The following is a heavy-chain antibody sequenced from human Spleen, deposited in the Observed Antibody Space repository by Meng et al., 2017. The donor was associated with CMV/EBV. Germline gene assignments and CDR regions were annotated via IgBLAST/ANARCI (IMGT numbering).Heavy chain of an antibody. CDR1: GFTFGDYA. Sequence: GESLKISCTASGFTFGDYAMSWVRQAPGKGLEWVGFIRSKADGGTTDYAAPVKGRFTISRVDSKKTLYLQMNSLKTEDTAVYYCTVGATTPTDYWGQGTLVTVSS. J-gene: IGHJ4*02. CDR2: IRSKADGGTT. CDR3: TVGATTPTDY. D-gene: IGHD1-26*01. V-gene: IGHV3-49*04.